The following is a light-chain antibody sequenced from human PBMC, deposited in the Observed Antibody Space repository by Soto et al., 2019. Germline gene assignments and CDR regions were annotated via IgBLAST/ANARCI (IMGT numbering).Light chain of an antibody. V-gene: IGKV3-20*01. CDR3: QQYGTSGT. Sequence: EIVLTQSPATLPLSPGERATLSGRASQSVGSDLAWYQQKPGQAPRLLIYGASNRATGIPDRLSGSGSGTDFTLTIRRLEPEDFAVYYCQQYGTSGTFGQGTKVDIK. CDR1: QSVGSD. CDR2: GAS. J-gene: IGKJ1*01.